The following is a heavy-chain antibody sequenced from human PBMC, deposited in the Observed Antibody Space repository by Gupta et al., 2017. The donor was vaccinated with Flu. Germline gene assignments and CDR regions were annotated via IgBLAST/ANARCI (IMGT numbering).Heavy chain of an antibody. CDR2: IWYDGSNK. Sequence: QVQLVESGGGVVQPGRSLRLSCAASGFTFSSYGMHWVRQAPGKGLEWVAVIWYDGSNKYYADSVKGRVTISRDKSKKTLDWQMNSLRAEETAVYYCARDYPPLHGDTAMVTEDHGGQGTLVTVCS. V-gene: IGHV3-33*01. D-gene: IGHD5-18*01. CDR1: GFTFSSYG. CDR3: ARDYPPLHGDTAMVTEDH. J-gene: IGHJ4*02.